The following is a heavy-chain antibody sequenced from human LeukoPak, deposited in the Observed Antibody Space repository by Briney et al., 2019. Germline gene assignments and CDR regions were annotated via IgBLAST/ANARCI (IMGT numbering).Heavy chain of an antibody. CDR3: AKGRVVAGSKSLTYHWFDP. D-gene: IGHD6-19*01. CDR2: INPNSGGT. Sequence: VASVKVSCKASGYAFTGYYIHWVRQAPGQGLEWMGWINPNSGGTKYAQKFQGRVTMTRDTSITTAYMGLSRLRSDGTAVYYCAKGRVVAGSKSLTYHWFDPWGQGTLVTVSS. V-gene: IGHV1-2*02. CDR1: GYAFTGYY. J-gene: IGHJ5*02.